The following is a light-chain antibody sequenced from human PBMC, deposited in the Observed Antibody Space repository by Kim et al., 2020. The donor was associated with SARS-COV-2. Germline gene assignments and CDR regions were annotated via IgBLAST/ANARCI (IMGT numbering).Light chain of an antibody. CDR3: QSYDSSLWV. Sequence: GKTVTISCTRSSGRIASNYVQWYQQRPGSSPTTVIYEDNQRPSGVPDRFSGSIDSSSNSASLNISGLKTEDEADYYCQSYDSSLWVFGGGTKLTVL. CDR2: EDN. V-gene: IGLV6-57*01. CDR1: SGRIASNY. J-gene: IGLJ3*02.